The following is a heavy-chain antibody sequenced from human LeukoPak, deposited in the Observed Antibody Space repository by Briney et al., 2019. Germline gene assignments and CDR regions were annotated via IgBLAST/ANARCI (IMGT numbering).Heavy chain of an antibody. CDR2: IYTSGST. D-gene: IGHD6-19*01. J-gene: IGHJ4*02. V-gene: IGHV4-4*07. CDR3: ARAPGVAGMLDY. CDR1: GGSISSYY. Sequence: SETLSLTCTVSGGSISSYYWSWIRQPAGKGLEWIGRIYTSGSTNYNPSLKSRVTISVDTSKNQFSLKVSSVTAADTAVYFCARAPGVAGMLDYWGQGTLVTVSS.